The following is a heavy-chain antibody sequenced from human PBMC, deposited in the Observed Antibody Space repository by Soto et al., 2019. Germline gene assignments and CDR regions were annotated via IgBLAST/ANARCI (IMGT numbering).Heavy chain of an antibody. CDR1: GFTFSSYG. V-gene: IGHV3-7*01. D-gene: IGHD6-19*01. CDR2: IKHDGSGK. CDR3: ARVYPGSGWPYHYYGMDV. J-gene: IGHJ6*02. Sequence: EVQLVESGGGLVQPGGSLRLSCVASGFTFSSYGMSWFRRAPGKGLEWVANIKHDGSGKYYVDSVKDRFTISRDNAKNSLYLQMNSLRAEDSAVYYCARVYPGSGWPYHYYGMDVWGQGTTVTVSS.